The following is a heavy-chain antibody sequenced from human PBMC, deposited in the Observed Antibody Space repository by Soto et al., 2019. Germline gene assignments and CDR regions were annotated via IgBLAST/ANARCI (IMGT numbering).Heavy chain of an antibody. V-gene: IGHV3-23*01. Sequence: EVQLLESGGGLVQPGGSLRLSCAASGFTFSSYAMSWVRQAPGKGLEWVSAITSGDSTYYADSVKGRFTISRDNSKNTLYLQRSSLSAEDTALYYAYCSQYGMDVLVQGTKVTVSS. CDR1: GFTFSSYA. CDR2: ITSGDST. CDR3: YCSQYGMDV. J-gene: IGHJ6*01.